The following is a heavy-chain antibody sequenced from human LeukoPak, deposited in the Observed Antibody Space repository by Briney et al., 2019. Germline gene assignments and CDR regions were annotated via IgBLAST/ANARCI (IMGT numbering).Heavy chain of an antibody. V-gene: IGHV4-4*07. CDR1: GGSISSYY. J-gene: IGHJ6*03. CDR3: ARDLQRITICGVVIERAYMDV. CDR2: IYTSGST. D-gene: IGHD3-3*01. Sequence: PSETLSLTCTVSGGSISSYYWSWIRQPAGKGLEWIGRIYTSGSTNYNPSLKSRVTMSVDTSKNQFSLKLSSVTAADTAVYYCARDLQRITICGVVIERAYMDVWGKGTTVTVSS.